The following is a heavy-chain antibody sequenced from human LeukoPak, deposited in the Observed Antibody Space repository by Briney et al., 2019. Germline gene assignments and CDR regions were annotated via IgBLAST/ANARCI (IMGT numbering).Heavy chain of an antibody. Sequence: ASVKVSCKASGYTFTGYYMHWVRQAPGQGLEWMGWINPNSGGTNYAQKFQGWVTMTRDTSISTAYMELSRLRSDDTAVYYCARGRAGYYDFRSGSNWSFDYWGQGTLVTVSS. CDR1: GYTFTGYY. CDR3: ARGRAGYYDFRSGSNWSFDY. V-gene: IGHV1-2*04. CDR2: INPNSGGT. J-gene: IGHJ4*02. D-gene: IGHD3-3*01.